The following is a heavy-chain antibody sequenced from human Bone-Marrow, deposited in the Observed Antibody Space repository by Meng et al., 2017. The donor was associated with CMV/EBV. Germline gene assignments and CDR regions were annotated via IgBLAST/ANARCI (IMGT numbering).Heavy chain of an antibody. CDR3: ARAGDYDFWTLRDY. V-gene: IGHV3-30*04. D-gene: IGHD3-3*01. J-gene: IGHJ4*02. CDR2: ISYDGSNK. Sequence: FGFTFSHYGMPWVRQPPGKGLEWVAVISYDGSNKYYADSVKGRFTISRDSSKNTLYLQMNRLRAEDTAVYYCARAGDYDFWTLRDYWGQGTLVTVSS. CDR1: GFTFSHYG.